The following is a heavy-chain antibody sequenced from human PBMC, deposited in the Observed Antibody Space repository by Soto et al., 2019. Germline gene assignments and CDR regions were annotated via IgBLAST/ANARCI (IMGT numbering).Heavy chain of an antibody. D-gene: IGHD2-15*01. Sequence: SETLSLTCTVSGGSISSGGYYWSWIRQHPGKGLEWIGYIYYSGSTYYNPSLKSRVTISVDRSKNQFSLKLSSVTAADTAVYYCARGQVVAAQHWGQGTLVPVSS. V-gene: IGHV4-31*03. J-gene: IGHJ4*02. CDR2: IYYSGST. CDR1: GGSISSGGYY. CDR3: ARGQVVAAQH.